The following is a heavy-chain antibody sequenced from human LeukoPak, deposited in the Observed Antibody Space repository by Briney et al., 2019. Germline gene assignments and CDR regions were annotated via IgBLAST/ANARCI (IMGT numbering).Heavy chain of an antibody. J-gene: IGHJ4*02. D-gene: IGHD5-12*01. V-gene: IGHV3-7*01. CDR2: IKQDGSEK. CDR1: GFTLSSYW. Sequence: GSLRLSCAASGFTLSSYWMSWVRQAPGKGLEWVANIKQDGSEKYYVDSVKGRFTISRDNAKNSLYLQMNSLRAEDTAVYYCAKDDAPARWLRSPQLLDHWGQGTLVTVSS. CDR3: AKDDAPARWLRSPQLLDH.